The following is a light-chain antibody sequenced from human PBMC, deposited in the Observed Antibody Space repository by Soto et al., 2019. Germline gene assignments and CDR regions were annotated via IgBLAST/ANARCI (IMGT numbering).Light chain of an antibody. CDR2: DVS. J-gene: IGLJ3*02. V-gene: IGLV2-14*01. Sequence: QPVLTQPASVSGSPGQSITISCTGTSSDVGGYNYVSWYQQHPGKAPKLMIYDVSNRPSGVSNRFSGSKSGNTASLTISGLQAEDEADYYCSSYTSSSTRVFGGGTKL. CDR1: SSDVGGYNY. CDR3: SSYTSSSTRV.